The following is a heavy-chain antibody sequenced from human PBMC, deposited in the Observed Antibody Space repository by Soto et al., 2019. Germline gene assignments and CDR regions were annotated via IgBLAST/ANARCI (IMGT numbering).Heavy chain of an antibody. Sequence: QVQLVQSGAEVKKPGASVNVSCKASGYTFTSYGISWVRQAPGQGLEWMGWISAYNGNTNYAQKRQGRVTMTAGTPTRTEYVELRSMRSDDRAVYCCASELHGAPYYWGEGPMVSVSS. CDR2: ISAYNGNT. CDR3: ASELHGAPYY. J-gene: IGHJ4*02. D-gene: IGHD4-17*01. CDR1: GYTFTSYG. V-gene: IGHV1-18*01.